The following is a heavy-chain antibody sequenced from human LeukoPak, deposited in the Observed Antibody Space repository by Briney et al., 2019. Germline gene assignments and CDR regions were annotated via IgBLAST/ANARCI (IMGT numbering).Heavy chain of an antibody. J-gene: IGHJ4*02. Sequence: ASVKVSCKDSGYTFTSYGISWVRQAPGQGLEWMGWISAYNGNTNYAQKLQGRVTMTTDTSTSTAYMELRSLRSDDTAVYYCARDHMTGTGPQPLDYWGQGTPVTVSS. V-gene: IGHV1-18*01. CDR3: ARDHMTGTGPQPLDY. D-gene: IGHD1-14*01. CDR2: ISAYNGNT. CDR1: GYTFTSYG.